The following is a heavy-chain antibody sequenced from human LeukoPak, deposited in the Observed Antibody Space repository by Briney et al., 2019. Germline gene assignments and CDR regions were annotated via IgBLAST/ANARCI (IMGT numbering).Heavy chain of an antibody. D-gene: IGHD6-13*01. Sequence: GGSLRLSCAASGFTFSSYAMNWVRQAPGKGLEWVAVISYDGNNKYYADSVKGRFTISRDNSKNTLYLQMNSLRAEDTAVYYCARPEAAAEYYFDYWGQGTLVTVSS. V-gene: IGHV3-30*04. CDR3: ARPEAAAEYYFDY. CDR2: ISYDGNNK. CDR1: GFTFSSYA. J-gene: IGHJ4*02.